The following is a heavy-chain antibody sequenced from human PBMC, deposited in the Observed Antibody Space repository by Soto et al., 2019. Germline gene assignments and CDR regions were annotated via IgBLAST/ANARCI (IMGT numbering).Heavy chain of an antibody. D-gene: IGHD1-1*01. CDR1: GGSFSGYY. J-gene: IGHJ6*03. CDR3: ARSQLERLYYYYYYMDV. Sequence: SETLSLTCAVYGGSFSGYYWSWIRQPPGKGLEWIGEINHSGSTNYNPSLKSRVTISVDTSKNQFSLKLSSVTAADTAVYYCARSQLERLYYYYYYMDVWGKGTTVTVSS. V-gene: IGHV4-34*01. CDR2: INHSGST.